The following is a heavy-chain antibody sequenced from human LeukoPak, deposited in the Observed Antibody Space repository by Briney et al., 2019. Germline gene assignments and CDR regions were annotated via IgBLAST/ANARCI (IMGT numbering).Heavy chain of an antibody. CDR2: IYSGGST. V-gene: IGHV3-53*01. CDR3: ARDVGYDY. Sequence: GGSLRLSCAASGFTFNSYWMSWVRQAPGKGLEWVSVIYSGGSTYYADSVKGRFTISRDNSKNTLYLQMNSLRAEDTAVYYCARDVGYDYWGQGTLVTVSS. D-gene: IGHD5-18*01. J-gene: IGHJ4*02. CDR1: GFTFNSYW.